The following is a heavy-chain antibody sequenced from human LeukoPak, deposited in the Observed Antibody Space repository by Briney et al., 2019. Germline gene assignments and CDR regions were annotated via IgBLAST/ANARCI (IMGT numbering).Heavy chain of an antibody. CDR3: ARRVKGGYEGWFDP. CDR1: GYSISSGYY. J-gene: IGHJ5*02. V-gene: IGHV4-38-2*01. Sequence: SETLSLTCAVSGYSISSGYYWGWIRQPPGKGLEWIGSIYHSESTYYNPSLKSRVTISVDTSKNQFSLKLSSVTAADTAVYYCARRVKGGYEGWFDPWGQGTLVTVSS. CDR2: IYHSEST. D-gene: IGHD5-12*01.